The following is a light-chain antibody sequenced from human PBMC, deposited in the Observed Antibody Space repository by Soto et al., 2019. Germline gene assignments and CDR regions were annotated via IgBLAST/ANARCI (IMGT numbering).Light chain of an antibody. CDR1: QSISNW. V-gene: IGKV1-5*03. Sequence: DIQMTQSPSTLSASVVYRVTITCRASQSISNWLAWYQQKPGKAPNLLIYKASSLESGVPSRFSGSGYGTEFTLTISSLQPDDFATYYCQQYNTYRTFGQGTKVDI. J-gene: IGKJ1*01. CDR3: QQYNTYRT. CDR2: KAS.